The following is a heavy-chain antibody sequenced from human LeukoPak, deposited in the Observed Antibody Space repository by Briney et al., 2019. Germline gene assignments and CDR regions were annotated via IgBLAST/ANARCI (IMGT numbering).Heavy chain of an antibody. CDR1: GFPFGNHD. J-gene: IGHJ4*02. V-gene: IGHV3-23*01. Sequence: GGSLRLSCAASGFPFGNHDMSWVRQAPGQGLEWVSAISSSGSRTYYAESVKGRFTISRDNSKKTLYMQMTSLRPEDTAVYYCAKGLPGFGDLLDVWNYWGQGILVTVSS. CDR2: ISSSGSRT. CDR3: AKGLPGFGDLLDVWNY. D-gene: IGHD3-10*01.